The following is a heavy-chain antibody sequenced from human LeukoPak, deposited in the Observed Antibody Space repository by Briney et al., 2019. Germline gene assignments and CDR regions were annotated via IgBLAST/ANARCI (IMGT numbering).Heavy chain of an antibody. CDR1: GFIFSDYY. D-gene: IGHD2-21*01. V-gene: IGHV3-11*04. J-gene: IGHJ4*02. Sequence: GGSLRLSCAASGFIFSDYYVTWLRQAPGKGLEWISYISETGTTIHYADSVKGRFTVSRDNTKNSLYLHMNSLRVEDTAVYYCARDAYFYSSDQWGRGTLVIVSS. CDR2: ISETGTTI. CDR3: ARDAYFYSSDQ.